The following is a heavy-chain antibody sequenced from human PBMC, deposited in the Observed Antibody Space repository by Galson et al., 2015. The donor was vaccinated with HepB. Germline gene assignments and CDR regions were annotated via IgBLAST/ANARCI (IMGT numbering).Heavy chain of an antibody. J-gene: IGHJ4*02. CDR2: INPSGGST. D-gene: IGHD3-10*01. CDR1: GYKFTSYY. Sequence: SVKVSCKASGYKFTSYYMHWVRQAPGQGLEWMGIINPSGGSTDYAQKFRGRLTMTRDTSTSTVLMELSSLRSEDTAVYHCAGSVLIWGGPDYWGQGTLVTVSS. CDR3: AGSVLIWGGPDY. V-gene: IGHV1-46*01.